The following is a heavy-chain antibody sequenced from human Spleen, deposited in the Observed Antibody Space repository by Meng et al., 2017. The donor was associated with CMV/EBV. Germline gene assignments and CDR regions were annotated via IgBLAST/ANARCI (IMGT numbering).Heavy chain of an antibody. CDR2: TYYRSKWFN. CDR3: ARESTGLSP. Sequence: CASSGDSILSNSAAWNWIRQSPSRGLEWLGRTYYRSKWFNDYAVSAKSRITISPDTSKNQFSLQLNSVTPEDTAVYYCARESTGLSPWGQGTLVTVSS. CDR1: GDSILSNSAA. V-gene: IGHV6-1*01. J-gene: IGHJ5*02. D-gene: IGHD1-1*01.